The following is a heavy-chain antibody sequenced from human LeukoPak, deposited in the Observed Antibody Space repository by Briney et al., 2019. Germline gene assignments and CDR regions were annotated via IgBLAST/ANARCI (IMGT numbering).Heavy chain of an antibody. CDR3: AREPGIAAAGARFDY. V-gene: IGHV1-2*02. CDR2: INPNSGGT. D-gene: IGHD6-13*01. Sequence: ASVKVSCKASGYTFTGYYMHWVRQAPGQGLEWMGWINPNSGGTNYAQKFQGRVTMTRDTSISTAYMELSRLRSDDTAVYYCAREPGIAAAGARFDYWGQGTLVTVSS. CDR1: GYTFTGYY. J-gene: IGHJ4*02.